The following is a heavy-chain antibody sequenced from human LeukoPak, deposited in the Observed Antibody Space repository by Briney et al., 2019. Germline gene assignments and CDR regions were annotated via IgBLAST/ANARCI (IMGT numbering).Heavy chain of an antibody. D-gene: IGHD4/OR15-4a*01. V-gene: IGHV4-4*07. J-gene: IGHJ4*02. CDR2: IYTSGST. Sequence: SETLSLTCTVSGGSISSYYWSWIRQPAGKGLEWIGRIYTSGSTNYNPTLKSRVTISADTSKNQLSLRLSSVTAADTAVYYCARESDLSNYDRTDYWGQGTLVTVSS. CDR3: ARESDLSNYDRTDY. CDR1: GGSISSYY.